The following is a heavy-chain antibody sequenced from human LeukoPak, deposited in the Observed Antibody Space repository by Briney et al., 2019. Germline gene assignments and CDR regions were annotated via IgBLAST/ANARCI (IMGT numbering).Heavy chain of an antibody. CDR3: ARGPLSSSSGAPFDY. Sequence: GGSLRLSCAASGFIFSTYSMNWVRQAPGKGLEWVSSISTSSYYIYYADSLKGRFTISRDSAKNSLYLQMNSLRPEDTALYYCARGPLSSSSGAPFDYWGQGTQVTVSS. V-gene: IGHV3-21*01. CDR2: ISTSSYYI. J-gene: IGHJ4*02. D-gene: IGHD6-6*01. CDR1: GFIFSTYS.